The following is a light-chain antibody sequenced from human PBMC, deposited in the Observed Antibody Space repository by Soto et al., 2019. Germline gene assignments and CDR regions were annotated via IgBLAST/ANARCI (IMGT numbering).Light chain of an antibody. V-gene: IGLV2-14*01. CDR2: EVS. CDR1: SSDVGGYNF. J-gene: IGLJ1*01. Sequence: QSALTQPASVSGSPGQSITISCTGTSSDVGGYNFVSWYQQHPGRAPKLLIYEVSRRPSGVSNRFSGSKSGDTASLTISGLQAEDEADYYCYPYRGDYTRVFRNGTKVTV. CDR3: YPYRGDYTRV.